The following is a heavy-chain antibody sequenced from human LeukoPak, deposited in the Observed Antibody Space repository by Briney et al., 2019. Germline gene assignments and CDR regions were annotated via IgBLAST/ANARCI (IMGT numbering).Heavy chain of an antibody. D-gene: IGHD4-17*01. CDR1: GFTFSSDE. CDR2: ISGSGTTI. V-gene: IGHV3-48*03. CDR3: ARDRSTVTTWIDY. Sequence: GGSLRLSCAASGFTFSSDEMNWVRQAPGKGLEWVSYISGSGTTIYYADFVKGRFTISRGNAKNSMFLQMNSLRAEDTAVYYCARDRSTVTTWIDYWGQGTLVTVSS. J-gene: IGHJ4*02.